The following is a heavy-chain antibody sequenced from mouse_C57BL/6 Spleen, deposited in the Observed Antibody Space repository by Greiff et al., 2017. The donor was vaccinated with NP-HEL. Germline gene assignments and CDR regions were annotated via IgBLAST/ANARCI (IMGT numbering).Heavy chain of an antibody. CDR1: GYTFTSYW. D-gene: IGHD1-1*01. J-gene: IGHJ3*01. V-gene: IGHV1-53*01. Sequence: QVQLQQSGPELVKPGASVKISCKASGYTFTSYWMHWVKQRPGQGLEWIGNINPSNGGTNYNEKFKSKATLTVDKSSSTAYMQLSSLTSEDSAVYYCARGYYGSSPWFAYWGQGTLVTVSA. CDR3: ARGYYGSSPWFAY. CDR2: INPSNGGT.